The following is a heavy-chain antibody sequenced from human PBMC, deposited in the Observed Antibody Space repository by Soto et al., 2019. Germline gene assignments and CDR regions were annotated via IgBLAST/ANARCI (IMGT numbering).Heavy chain of an antibody. J-gene: IGHJ5*02. CDR1: GGSISSYY. CDR2: IYYSGST. CDR3: ARHLGYCSSTSCYPWFDP. Sequence: ASATLSLTCTVSGGSISSYYWSWIRQPPGKGLEWIGYIYYSGSTNYNPSLKSRVTISVDTSKNQFSLKLSSVTAADTAVFYCARHLGYCSSTSCYPWFDPWGQGTLVTVSS. V-gene: IGHV4-59*08. D-gene: IGHD2-2*01.